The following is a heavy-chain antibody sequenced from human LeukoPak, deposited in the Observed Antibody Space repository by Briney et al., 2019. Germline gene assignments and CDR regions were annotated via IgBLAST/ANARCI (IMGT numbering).Heavy chain of an antibody. CDR3: ARGEFRLLWFGELLGAFDI. CDR1: GGTFSSYA. V-gene: IGHV1-69*13. Sequence: GASVKVSCKASGGTFSSYAISWVRQAPGQGLEWMGGIIPIFGTANYAQKFQGRVTITADESTSTAYMELSSLRSDDTAVYYCARGEFRLLWFGELLGAFDIWGQGTMVTVSS. D-gene: IGHD3-10*01. CDR2: IIPIFGTA. J-gene: IGHJ3*02.